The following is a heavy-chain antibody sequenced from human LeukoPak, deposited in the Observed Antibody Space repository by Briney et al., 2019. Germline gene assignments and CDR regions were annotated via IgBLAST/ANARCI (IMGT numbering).Heavy chain of an antibody. CDR2: ISAYNGNT. D-gene: IGHD5-12*01. Sequence: ASVKVSCKASGYTFTSYGISWVRQAPGQGLEWMGWISAYNGNTNYAQKLQGRVTMTTDTPTSTAYMELRSLRSDDTAVYYCARVTHLWLPRGFDYWGQGTLVTVSS. J-gene: IGHJ4*02. CDR1: GYTFTSYG. CDR3: ARVTHLWLPRGFDY. V-gene: IGHV1-18*01.